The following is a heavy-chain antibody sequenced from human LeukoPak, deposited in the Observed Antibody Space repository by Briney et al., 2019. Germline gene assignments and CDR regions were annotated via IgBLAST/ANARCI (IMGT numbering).Heavy chain of an antibody. V-gene: IGHV4-34*01. J-gene: IGHJ4*02. CDR3: ASTYCGGDCWNYFDY. CDR2: INHSGST. CDR1: GGSFSGYY. D-gene: IGHD2-21*02. Sequence: SETLSLTCAVYGGSFSGYYWSWIRQPPGKGLEWIGEINHSGSTNYNLSLKSRVTISVDTSKNQFSLKLSSVTAADTAVYYCASTYCGGDCWNYFDYWGQGTLVTVSS.